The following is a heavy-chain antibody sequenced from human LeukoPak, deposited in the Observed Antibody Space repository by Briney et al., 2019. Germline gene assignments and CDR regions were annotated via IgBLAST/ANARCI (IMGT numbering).Heavy chain of an antibody. J-gene: IGHJ6*02. Sequence: SGGSLRLSCAASVFTFSSYAMSCVREAPGRGLEWVSAISGSGGSTYYADSVKGRFTISRDNCKNTLYLQMNSLRAEDTAVYYCAKVADPSYSSRWSPLGDFYYGMDVWGQGTTVTVSS. D-gene: IGHD6-19*01. CDR3: AKVADPSYSSRWSPLGDFYYGMDV. CDR2: ISGSGGST. CDR1: VFTFSSYA. V-gene: IGHV3-23*01.